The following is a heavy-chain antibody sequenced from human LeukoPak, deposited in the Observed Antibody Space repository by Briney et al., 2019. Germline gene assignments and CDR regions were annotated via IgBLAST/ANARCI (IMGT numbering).Heavy chain of an antibody. CDR1: GGSISSSSYY. J-gene: IGHJ5*02. CDR2: IYYSGST. V-gene: IGHV4-39*07. CDR3: ASGGYCSSTGCYPNWFDP. D-gene: IGHD2-2*01. Sequence: SETLSLTCTVSGGSISSSSYYWGWIRQPPGKGLEWIGSIYYSGSTYYNPSLKSRVTISLDTSKNQFSLKLSSVTAADTAVYYCASGGYCSSTGCYPNWFDPWGQGTLVTVSS.